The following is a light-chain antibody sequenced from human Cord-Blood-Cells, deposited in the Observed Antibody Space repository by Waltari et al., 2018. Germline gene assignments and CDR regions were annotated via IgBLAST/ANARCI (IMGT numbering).Light chain of an antibody. Sequence: QSALTQPASVSGSPGQSITISCTGTSSDVGGYNYVSWYQQHPGKAPKLMIYDVRKRPSGVSNRFSGSKSGNTASLTISGLQAEDEADYYCSSYTSSNWVFGGGTKLTVL. CDR2: DVR. J-gene: IGLJ3*02. CDR3: SSYTSSNWV. CDR1: SSDVGGYNY. V-gene: IGLV2-14*01.